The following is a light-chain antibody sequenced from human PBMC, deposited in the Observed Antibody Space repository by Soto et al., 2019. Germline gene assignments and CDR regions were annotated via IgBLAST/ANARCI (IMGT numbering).Light chain of an antibody. V-gene: IGKV3-20*01. CDR3: QQYGSSPQT. CDR1: QSVSSSY. CDR2: GAS. Sequence: ENVLTQSPGTLSLSPGETATLSCRASQSVSSSYLAWYQQKPGQAPRLLLYGASNRATGIPDRFSGRGSGTDFSLTISRLEPEDFAVYYCQQYGSSPQTFGQGTKVEIK. J-gene: IGKJ1*01.